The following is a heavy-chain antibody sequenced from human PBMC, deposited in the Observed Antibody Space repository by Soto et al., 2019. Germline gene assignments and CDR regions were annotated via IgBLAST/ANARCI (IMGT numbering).Heavy chain of an antibody. V-gene: IGHV4-31*03. CDR1: GGSIRSGGSY. CDR3: ARAWGDTTVGLGPNAIDC. J-gene: IGHJ4*02. Sequence: QVQLQESGPGLVKPSQTLSLTCTVSGGSIRSGGSYWTWSRQHPGKGLDWIGYIYYSGSTYYNPSPKGRVTLSVDTSKNQFSLNLTSVTAADTAVYYCARAWGDTTVGLGPNAIDCWGPGTLVTVSS. CDR2: IYYSGST. D-gene: IGHD1-1*01.